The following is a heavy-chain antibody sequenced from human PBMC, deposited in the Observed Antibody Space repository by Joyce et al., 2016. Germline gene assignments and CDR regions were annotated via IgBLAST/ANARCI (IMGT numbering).Heavy chain of an antibody. J-gene: IGHJ2*01. CDR3: ARDPSTWASNWYFDL. CDR1: DYAISSAYY. D-gene: IGHD7-27*01. Sequence: QVQLQESGPGLVKPSETLSLICAVSDYAISSAYYWAWIRQPPGKGLEWIGMIYHTGSTYYKPSLKSRLTISLDTSKNQFSRQLTSVAAADTAVYYCARDPSTWASNWYFDLWGRGSLVTVYS. V-gene: IGHV4-38-2*02. CDR2: IYHTGST.